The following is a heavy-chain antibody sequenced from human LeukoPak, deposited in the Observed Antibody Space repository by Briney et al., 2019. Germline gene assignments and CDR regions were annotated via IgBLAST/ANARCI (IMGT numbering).Heavy chain of an antibody. CDR3: ATGRLGELSFRRYFDY. Sequence: PGGSLRLSCAASGFTFSSYWMSWVRQAPGKGLEWVSAISASGGNTYYADSVKGRFTISRDNSNNTLCLQLNSLRAEDTAVYYCATGRLGELSFRRYFDYWGQGTLVTVSS. D-gene: IGHD3-16*02. CDR1: GFTFSSYW. CDR2: ISASGGNT. J-gene: IGHJ4*02. V-gene: IGHV3-23*01.